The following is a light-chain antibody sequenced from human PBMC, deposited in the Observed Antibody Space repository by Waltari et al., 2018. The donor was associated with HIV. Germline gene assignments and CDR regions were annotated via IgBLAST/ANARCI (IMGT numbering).Light chain of an antibody. CDR2: ATS. CDR3: QQSYNMHT. CDR1: QNINDY. J-gene: IGKJ2*01. Sequence: DIQMTQSPPSLSASVGDRVTIRCRTSQNINDYLNWYQQKPGKAPKLLIYATSTLETGVPSRFSGSGSGRDFTLTISSLQPEDFATYYCQQSYNMHTFCQGTKLDIK. V-gene: IGKV1-39*01.